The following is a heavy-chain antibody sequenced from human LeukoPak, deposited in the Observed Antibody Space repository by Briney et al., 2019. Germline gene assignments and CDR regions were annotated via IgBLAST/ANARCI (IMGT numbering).Heavy chain of an antibody. CDR2: INHSGST. CDR1: GGSTSSYY. V-gene: IGHV4-34*01. D-gene: IGHD3-10*01. J-gene: IGHJ4*02. Sequence: SETLSLTCIVSGGSTSSYYWSWIRQPPGKGLEWIGEINHSGSTNYNPSLKSRVTISVDTSKNQFSLKLSSVTAADTAVYYCARVRGRTIYYYGSGSEVFDYWGQGTLVTVSS. CDR3: ARVRGRTIYYYGSGSEVFDY.